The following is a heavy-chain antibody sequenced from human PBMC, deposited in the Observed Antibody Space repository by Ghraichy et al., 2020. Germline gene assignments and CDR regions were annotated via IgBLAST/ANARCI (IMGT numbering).Heavy chain of an antibody. J-gene: IGHJ6*02. CDR1: GGSISSSSYY. V-gene: IGHV4-39*01. CDR2: IYYSGST. Sequence: ETLSLTCTVSGGSISSSSYYWGWIRQPPGKGLEWIGSIYYSGSTYYNPSLKSRVTISVDTSKNQFSLKLSSVTAADTAVYYCARGGVGATFHYYYYGMDVWGQGTTVTVSS. CDR3: ARGGVGATFHYYYYGMDV. D-gene: IGHD1-26*01.